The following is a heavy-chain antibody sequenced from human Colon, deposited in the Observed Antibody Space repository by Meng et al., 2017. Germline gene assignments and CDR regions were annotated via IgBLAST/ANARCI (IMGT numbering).Heavy chain of an antibody. Sequence: SGPTLVKPTQTLTLTCSFSGFSLTSRGVAVGWVRQPPGQALEWLALIYWDDDARYSPSLRSRLTIAKDTSKNQVVLTMTNMDPVDTATYYCVRCPDFSHSGNYYNTYFDYWGQGAVVTVSS. CDR3: VRCPDFSHSGNYYNTYFDY. J-gene: IGHJ4*02. CDR1: GFSLTSRGVA. D-gene: IGHD3-10*01. CDR2: IYWDDDA. V-gene: IGHV2-5*02.